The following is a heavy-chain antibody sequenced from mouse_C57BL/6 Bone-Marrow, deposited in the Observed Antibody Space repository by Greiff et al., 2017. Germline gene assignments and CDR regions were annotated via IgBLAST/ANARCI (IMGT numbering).Heavy chain of an antibody. CDR2: IRSKSSNYAT. D-gene: IGHD3-3*01. CDR3: VSPLGTRGYYAMDY. J-gene: IGHJ4*01. V-gene: IGHV10-3*01. Sequence: EVKLVESGGGLVQPKGSLKLSCAASGFTFNTYAMHWVRQAPGKGLEWVARIRSKSSNYATSYADSVKDRFTISRVDSQSTLYLQMNNLKTENTDMYDSVSPLGTRGYYAMDYWGQGTSVTVSS. CDR1: GFTFNTYA.